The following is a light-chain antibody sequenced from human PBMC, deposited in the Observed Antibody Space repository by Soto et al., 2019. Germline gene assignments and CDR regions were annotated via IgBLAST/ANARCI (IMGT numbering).Light chain of an antibody. Sequence: QSVLTQPPSASGTPGQRVTISCSGSPSNIGSNTVSWYQQFSGSAPRLIMYRDYRRPSGVPDRFSGSKSGNTASLTISGLQAEDEADYYCCSYAGSSTLVFGGGTKLTVL. V-gene: IGLV1-44*01. CDR2: RDY. CDR1: PSNIGSNT. J-gene: IGLJ2*01. CDR3: CSYAGSSTLV.